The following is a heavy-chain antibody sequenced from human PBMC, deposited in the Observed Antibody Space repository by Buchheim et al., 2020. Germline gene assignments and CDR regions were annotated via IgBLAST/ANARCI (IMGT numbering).Heavy chain of an antibody. V-gene: IGHV3-21*01. J-gene: IGHJ4*02. CDR3: ARDDFSGAMPAAIDY. CDR2: ISSTSSYI. Sequence: EVQLVESGGGLVKPGGSLRLSCAASGFTFNTYTMNWVRQAPGMGLEWVSSISSTSSYIYYADPVKGRFTLSRDNAKNSLFLQMNSLRVEDTALYYCARDDFSGAMPAAIDYWGQGTL. D-gene: IGHD2-2*01. CDR1: GFTFNTYT.